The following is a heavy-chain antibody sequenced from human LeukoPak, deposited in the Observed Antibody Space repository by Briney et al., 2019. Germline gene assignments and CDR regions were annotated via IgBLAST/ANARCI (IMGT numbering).Heavy chain of an antibody. CDR1: GDSISSGDHY. V-gene: IGHV4-30-4*01. Sequence: PSQTLSLTCTVSGDSISSGDHYWSWIRQPPGEGLEWIGYIHYSGSTYYNPSVKSRVIISVAMSKNQFSLSLDSLTAADSAVYYCARAAADTNSWYYFDYWGQGTLVTVSS. CDR2: IHYSGST. CDR3: ARAAADTNSWYYFDY. D-gene: IGHD2/OR15-2a*01. J-gene: IGHJ4*02.